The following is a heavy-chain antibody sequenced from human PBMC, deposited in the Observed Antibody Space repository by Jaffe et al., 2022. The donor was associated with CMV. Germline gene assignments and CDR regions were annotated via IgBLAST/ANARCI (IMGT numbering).Heavy chain of an antibody. Sequence: QVQLQESGPGLVKPSETLSLTCTVSGGSISSYYWSWIRQPPGKGLEWIGYIYYSGSTNYNPSLKSRVTISVDTSKNQFSLKLSSVTAADTAVYYCARVGLELRSHWFDPWGQGTLVTVSS. V-gene: IGHV4-59*01. CDR1: GGSISSYY. CDR3: ARVGLELRSHWFDP. J-gene: IGHJ5*02. CDR2: IYYSGST. D-gene: IGHD1-7*01.